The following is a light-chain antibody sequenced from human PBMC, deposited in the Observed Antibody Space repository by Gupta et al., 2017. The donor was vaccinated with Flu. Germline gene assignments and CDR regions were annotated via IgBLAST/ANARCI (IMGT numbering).Light chain of an antibody. CDR3: QSYDSSLGGGI. J-gene: IGLJ2*01. V-gene: IGLV1-40*01. CDR2: GNR. CDR1: SSNIGAGFD. Sequence: QSILTQPPSVSGAPGQRVTLSCTGSSSNIGAGFDVNWYQHLPGTAPKVLIFGNRDRPSGVPDRFSGPKSGTSASLAITGLQAEDEAYYYCQSYDSSLGGGIFGGGTKLTVV.